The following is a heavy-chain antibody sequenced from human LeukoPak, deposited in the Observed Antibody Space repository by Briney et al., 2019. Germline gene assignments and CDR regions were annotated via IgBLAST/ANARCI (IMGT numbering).Heavy chain of an antibody. CDR1: GFTFSSYG. J-gene: IGHJ4*02. CDR2: ISYDGSNK. CDR3: AKESDSYGPYYFDY. Sequence: GRSLRLSCAASGFTFSSYGMHWVRQAPGKGLEWVAVISYDGSNKYYADSVKGRFTISRDNSKNTLYLQMNSLRAEDAAVYYCAKESDSYGPYYFDYWGQGTLVTVSS. D-gene: IGHD5-18*01. V-gene: IGHV3-30*18.